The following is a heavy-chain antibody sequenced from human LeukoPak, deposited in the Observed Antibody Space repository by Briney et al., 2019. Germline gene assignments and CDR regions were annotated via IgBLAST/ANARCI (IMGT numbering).Heavy chain of an antibody. CDR1: GFTFSSYW. J-gene: IGHJ4*02. D-gene: IGHD2-2*01. V-gene: IGHV3-7*04. Sequence: GGSLRLSCAASGFTFSSYWMSWVRQAPGKGLEWVGNIKQDGSEKYYVDSVKGRFTVSRDNAKNSLYLQMNSLRSEDTAVYYCARVSAYFDYWGQGTLVTVSS. CDR2: IKQDGSEK. CDR3: ARVSAYFDY.